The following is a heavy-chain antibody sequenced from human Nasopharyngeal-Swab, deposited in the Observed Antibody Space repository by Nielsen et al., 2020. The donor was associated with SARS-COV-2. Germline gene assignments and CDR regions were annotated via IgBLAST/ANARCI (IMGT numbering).Heavy chain of an antibody. CDR3: AREEVEGSGYYYGMDV. J-gene: IGHJ6*02. CDR2: IYYSGST. Sequence: SETLSLTCTVSGGSISSYYWSWIRQPPGKGLEWIGYIYYSGSTNYNPSLKSLVTISVDTSKNQFSLKLSSVTAADTAVYYCAREEVEGSGYYYGMDVWGQGTTVTASS. CDR1: GGSISSYY. D-gene: IGHD3-10*01. V-gene: IGHV4-59*01.